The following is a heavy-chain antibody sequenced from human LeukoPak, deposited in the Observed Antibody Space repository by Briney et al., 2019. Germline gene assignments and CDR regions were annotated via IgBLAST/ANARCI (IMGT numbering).Heavy chain of an antibody. Sequence: GGSLRLSCAASGFTFSSYAMSWVRQAPGKGLEWVSGISGSGGSTDYADSVKGRFTISRVNSKNTLYLQMNSLRAEDTAVYYCAKGVTVSTFDYWGQGTLVTVSS. D-gene: IGHD1-14*01. J-gene: IGHJ4*02. CDR1: GFTFSSYA. CDR3: AKGVTVSTFDY. V-gene: IGHV3-23*01. CDR2: ISGSGGST.